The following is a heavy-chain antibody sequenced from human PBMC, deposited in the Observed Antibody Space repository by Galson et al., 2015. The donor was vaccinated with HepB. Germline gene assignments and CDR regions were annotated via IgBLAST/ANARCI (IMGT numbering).Heavy chain of an antibody. J-gene: IGHJ1*01. CDR3: AKDGMSYYDSSGYYRYFQH. D-gene: IGHD3-22*01. CDR1: GFTFSSYA. V-gene: IGHV3-23*01. CDR2: ISGSGGST. Sequence: LRLSCAASGFTFSSYAMSWVRQAPGKGLEWVSAISGSGGSTYYADSVKGRFTISRDNSKNTLYLQMNSLRAEDTAVYYCAKDGMSYYDSSGYYRYFQHWGQGTLVTVSS.